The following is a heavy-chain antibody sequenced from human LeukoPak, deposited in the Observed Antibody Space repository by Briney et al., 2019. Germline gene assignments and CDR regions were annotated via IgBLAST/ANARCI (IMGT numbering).Heavy chain of an antibody. CDR1: GFTFSSYS. CDR2: ISSSSSYI. J-gene: IGHJ4*02. D-gene: IGHD4/OR15-4a*01. Sequence: PGGPLRLSSAASGFTFSSYSMNSVRQAPRKGLEWVSSISSSSSYIYYADSVKGRFTISKDHAKNSLYLQIYILRAEDTAVYYCARDQAGSVSANQNGFDYWGQGTLVTVSS. CDR3: ARDQAGSVSANQNGFDY. V-gene: IGHV3-21*01.